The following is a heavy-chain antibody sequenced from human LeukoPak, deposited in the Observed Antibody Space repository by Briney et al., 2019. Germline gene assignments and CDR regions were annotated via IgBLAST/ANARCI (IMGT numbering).Heavy chain of an antibody. J-gene: IGHJ6*02. CDR2: IIPIFGIA. Sequence: SVKVSCKASGGTFSSYAISWVRQAPGQGLEWMGRIIPIFGIANYAQKLQGRVTITADKSTSTAYIELNSLRSEDTAVYYCAKGYCSSTSCYADGMDVWGQGTTVTVSS. V-gene: IGHV1-69*04. CDR1: GGTFSSYA. D-gene: IGHD2-2*01. CDR3: AKGYCSSTSCYADGMDV.